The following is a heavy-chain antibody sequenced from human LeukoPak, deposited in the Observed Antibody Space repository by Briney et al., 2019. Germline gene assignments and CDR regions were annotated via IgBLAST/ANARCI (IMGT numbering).Heavy chain of an antibody. CDR3: AKALTSGWYLDAFNI. CDR2: ISYDGSNK. V-gene: IGHV3-30*18. Sequence: GGSLRLSCAASGFTFSSCGMHWVRQAPGKGLEWVAVISYDGSNKYYADSVKGRFTISRDNSKNTLSLEMNSLRAEDTAVYYCAKALTSGWYLDAFNIWGQGTMVTVSS. CDR1: GFTFSSCG. J-gene: IGHJ3*02. D-gene: IGHD6-19*01.